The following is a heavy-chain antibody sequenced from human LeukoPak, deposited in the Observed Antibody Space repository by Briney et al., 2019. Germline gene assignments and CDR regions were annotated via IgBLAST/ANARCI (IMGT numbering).Heavy chain of an antibody. Sequence: PGGSLRLSCAASGFTFSSYSMNWVRQAPGKGLGWVSYISSSSSTIYYADSVKGRFTISRGNSKNTLYLQMNSLRAEDTAVYYCAHARASGYSYGFDYWGQGTLVTVSS. J-gene: IGHJ4*02. CDR3: AHARASGYSYGFDY. CDR2: ISSSSSTI. D-gene: IGHD5-18*01. CDR1: GFTFSSYS. V-gene: IGHV3-48*01.